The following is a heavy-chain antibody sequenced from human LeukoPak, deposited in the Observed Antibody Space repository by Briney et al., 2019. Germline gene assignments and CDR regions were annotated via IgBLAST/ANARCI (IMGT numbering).Heavy chain of an antibody. CDR3: AKDLRSRSRDAFDI. CDR2: IRYDGRDT. CDR1: GFSFKTYG. D-gene: IGHD2-2*01. J-gene: IGHJ3*02. Sequence: GGSLRLSCAASGFSFKTYGLHWVRQAPGKGLEWVAFIRYDGRDTSYAGSIDGRFTISRDNSKNTLYLQMNSLRAEDTAVYYCAKDLRSRSRDAFDIWGQGTMVTVSS. V-gene: IGHV3-30*02.